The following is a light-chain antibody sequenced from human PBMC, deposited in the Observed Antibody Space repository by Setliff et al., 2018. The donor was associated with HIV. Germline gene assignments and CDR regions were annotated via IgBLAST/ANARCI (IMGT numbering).Light chain of an antibody. CDR2: QAN. J-gene: IGLJ1*01. CDR1: SNDVGRYDL. V-gene: IGLV2-23*01. CDR3: CSNTGSNTFV. Sequence: QSVLTQPASVSGSPGPSITISCPGTSNDVGRYDLVSLYQQHPARAPKLIIYQANRRPSGVSNRFSGSKSGNVASLTISGLQAEDAADYYCCSNTGSNTFVFGTGTKVTVL.